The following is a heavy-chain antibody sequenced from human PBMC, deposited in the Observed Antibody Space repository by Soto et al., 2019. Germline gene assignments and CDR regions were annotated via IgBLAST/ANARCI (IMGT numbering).Heavy chain of an antibody. J-gene: IGHJ5*02. Sequence: ASVKVSCKASGYTFTSYGISWVRQAPGQGLEWMGWISAYNGNTSYAQRLQGRVTMTRNTSISTAYMELSSLRSEDTAVYYCARGNYDYIWGSYRKNWFDPWGQGTLVTVSS. CDR2: ISAYNGNT. CDR3: ARGNYDYIWGSYRKNWFDP. V-gene: IGHV1-18*01. CDR1: GYTFTSYG. D-gene: IGHD3-16*02.